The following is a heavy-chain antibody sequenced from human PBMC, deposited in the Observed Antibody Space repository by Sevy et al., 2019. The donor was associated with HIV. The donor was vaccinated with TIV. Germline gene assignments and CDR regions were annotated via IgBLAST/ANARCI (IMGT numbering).Heavy chain of an antibody. J-gene: IGHJ4*02. V-gene: IGHV3-23*01. CDR3: AREGCTKPHDY. D-gene: IGHD2-8*01. CDR1: GFTFSKYS. Sequence: GGSLRLSCAASGFTFSKYSMSWVRQPPGKGLEWVSTLSFGCGEINYADSVKGRFTTSRDNSKSSVYLQMNNLRPEDTVVYYCAREGCTKPHDYWGQGTLVTVSS. CDR2: LSFGCGEI.